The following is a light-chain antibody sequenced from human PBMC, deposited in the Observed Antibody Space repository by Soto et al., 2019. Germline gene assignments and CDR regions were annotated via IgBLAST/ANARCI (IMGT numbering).Light chain of an antibody. CDR1: QSVSSY. V-gene: IGKV3-11*01. J-gene: IGKJ3*01. Sequence: EIVLTQSPATLSLSPGERATLSCRASQSVSSYLAWYQQKPGQAPRHLIYDASNRATGIPARFSGRGSGTDFTLTISSLEPEDFAVYYCQQRSNWPPTFGPGTKVDIK. CDR2: DAS. CDR3: QQRSNWPPT.